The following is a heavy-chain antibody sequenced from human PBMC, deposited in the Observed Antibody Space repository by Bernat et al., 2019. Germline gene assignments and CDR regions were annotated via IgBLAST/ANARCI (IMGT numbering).Heavy chain of an antibody. D-gene: IGHD2-21*01. CDR3: AKDSRGAVAYCGGDCYSDY. Sequence: QVQLVESGGGVVQPGRSLRLSCAASGFTFSSYAMHWVRQAPGKGLEWVAAISYDGSNEYYVDFVKGRFTISRDNSKNTLYLQMNSLRAEDTAVYYCAKDSRGAVAYCGGDCYSDYWGQGTLVTVSS. V-gene: IGHV3-30-3*01. J-gene: IGHJ4*02. CDR1: GFTFSSYA. CDR2: ISYDGSNE.